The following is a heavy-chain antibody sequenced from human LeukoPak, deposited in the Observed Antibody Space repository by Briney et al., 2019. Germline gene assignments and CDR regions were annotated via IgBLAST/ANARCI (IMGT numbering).Heavy chain of an antibody. D-gene: IGHD6-13*01. J-gene: IGHJ6*02. V-gene: IGHV1-18*01. CDR1: GYTFTSYG. CDR2: ISAYNGNT. CDR3: ARDREPVYSSSSYGMDV. Sequence: ASVKVSCKASGYTFTSYGISWVRQAPGQGLEWMGWISAYNGNTNYAQKLQGRVTMTTDTSTSTAYMELRSLRSDDTAVYYCARDREPVYSSSSYGMDVWGRGTTVTVSS.